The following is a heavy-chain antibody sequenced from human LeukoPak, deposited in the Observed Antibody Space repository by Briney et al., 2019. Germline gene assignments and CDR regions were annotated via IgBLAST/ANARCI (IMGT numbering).Heavy chain of an antibody. D-gene: IGHD6-19*01. CDR1: GFTFSSYG. Sequence: GGSLRLSCAASGFTFSSYGMHWVRQAPGKGLEWVAFIRYDGSNKYYADSVKGRFTISRDNSKNTLYLQMNSLRAEDTAVYYCAKGKGQWLEFFGYWGQGTLVTVSS. V-gene: IGHV3-30*02. CDR3: AKGKGQWLEFFGY. J-gene: IGHJ4*02. CDR2: IRYDGSNK.